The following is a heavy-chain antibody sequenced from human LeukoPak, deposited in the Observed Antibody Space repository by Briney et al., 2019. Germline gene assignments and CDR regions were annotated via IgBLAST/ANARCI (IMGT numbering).Heavy chain of an antibody. D-gene: IGHD2-21*02. CDR1: GYTFTVYH. Sequence: GASVTVSFTASGYTFTVYHMHWVRQAPGQGLEWVGWVNPNSGGTTFSQKFQGRSTMTRDTSITTTYVELSILRSDDTAVYFCARVTASSSLRAFDMWGQGTMVTVSS. CDR2: VNPNSGGT. J-gene: IGHJ3*02. V-gene: IGHV1-2*02. CDR3: ARVTASSSLRAFDM.